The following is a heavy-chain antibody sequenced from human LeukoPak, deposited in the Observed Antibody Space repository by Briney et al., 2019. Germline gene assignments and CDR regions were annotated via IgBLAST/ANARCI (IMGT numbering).Heavy chain of an antibody. CDR1: GGSISSGDYY. J-gene: IGHJ4*02. Sequence: SQTLSLTCTVSGGSISSGDYYWSWIRQPPGKGLKWIGYIYYSGSTYYNPSLKSRVTISVDTSKNQFSLKLSSVTAADTAVYYCARAGYDFWSGYPRYYFDYWGQGTLVTVSS. CDR2: IYYSGST. CDR3: ARAGYDFWSGYPRYYFDY. D-gene: IGHD3-3*01. V-gene: IGHV4-30-4*08.